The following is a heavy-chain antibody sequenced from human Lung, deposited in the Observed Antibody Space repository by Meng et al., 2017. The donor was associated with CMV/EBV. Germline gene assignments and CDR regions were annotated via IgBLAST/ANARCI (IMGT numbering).Heavy chain of an antibody. D-gene: IGHD3-10*01. Sequence: QLQLRESGPALVKPSETLSLTGPVSGDSITNHNWWAWVRQPPGKGLEWIGEIPHRGSSAYNPSLKSRVSMSIDKSKNQFSLKLTSVTAAGTAVYHCLRRSGGSVWGQGTLVTVSS. CDR1: GDSITNHNW. CDR3: LRRSGGSV. J-gene: IGHJ1*01. V-gene: IGHV4-4*02. CDR2: IPHRGSS.